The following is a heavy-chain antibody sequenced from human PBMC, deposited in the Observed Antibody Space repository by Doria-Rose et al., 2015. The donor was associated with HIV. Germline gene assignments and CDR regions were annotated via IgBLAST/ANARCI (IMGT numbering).Heavy chain of an antibody. D-gene: IGHD1-26*01. J-gene: IGHJ6*02. CDR2: IRFDGSDK. V-gene: IGHV3-30*02. Sequence: RQAPGNGLEWVAFIRFDGSDKFYGGSVKGRFTIYRDNSENTLYLQMNSLRGEDTALYYCAKDRSALGRIYGMDVWGQGTTVTVS. CDR3: AKDRSALGRIYGMDV.